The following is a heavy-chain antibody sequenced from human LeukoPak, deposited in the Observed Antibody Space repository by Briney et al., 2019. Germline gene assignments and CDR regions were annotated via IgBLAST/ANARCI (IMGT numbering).Heavy chain of an antibody. J-gene: IGHJ4*02. CDR3: AKDGGLWVSAHWGDS. CDR2: ITTSDGNT. V-gene: IGHV3-23*01. CDR1: GFTFSTCA. D-gene: IGHD7-27*01. Sequence: GGSLRLSCAASGFTFSTCAMSWVRQAPGKGLEWVSTITTSDGNTYYADSVKGRFTVSRDNSKNTLFLQMNSLRAEDTAVYYCAKDGGLWVSAHWGDSWGRGTLVTVSS.